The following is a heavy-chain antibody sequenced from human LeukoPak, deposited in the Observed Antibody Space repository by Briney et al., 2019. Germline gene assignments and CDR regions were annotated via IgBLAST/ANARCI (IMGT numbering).Heavy chain of an antibody. J-gene: IGHJ4*02. CDR2: IDDDRSI. Sequence: SETLSLTCAVYGGSFSGYYWGWIRQPPGEGLGWIGRIDDDRSIIYNPSLKSRVTISVDTSKKQVSLNLSSVTAADTAVYYCAKDQGGSSYSFDYWGRGTLVTVSS. V-gene: IGHV4-59*10. CDR1: GGSFSGYY. CDR3: AKDQGGSSYSFDY. D-gene: IGHD5-18*01.